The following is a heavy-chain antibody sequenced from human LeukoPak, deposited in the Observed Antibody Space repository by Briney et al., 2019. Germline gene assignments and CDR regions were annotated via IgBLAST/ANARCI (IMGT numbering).Heavy chain of an antibody. Sequence: SETLSLTCTVSGGSISSYYWSWIRQPPGKGLEWIGYISYSGTTNYNPSLKSRVTMSLDTSKNQFSLKLTSVTTADTAVYYCARSGGTYTSPSDSWGQGTLVTVSS. J-gene: IGHJ4*02. CDR3: ARSGGTYTSPSDS. V-gene: IGHV4-59*01. CDR1: GGSISSYY. CDR2: ISYSGTT. D-gene: IGHD2-2*02.